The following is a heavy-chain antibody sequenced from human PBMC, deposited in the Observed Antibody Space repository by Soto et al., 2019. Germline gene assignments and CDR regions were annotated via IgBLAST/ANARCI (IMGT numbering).Heavy chain of an antibody. CDR3: AKNYYDSSGPSGY. Sequence: GSLRLSCAASGFTFSSYGMHWVRQAPGKGLEWVAVISYDGSNKYYADSVKGRFTISRDNSKNTLYLQMNSLRAEDTAVYYCAKNYYDSSGPSGYWGQGTLVTVS. D-gene: IGHD3-22*01. CDR2: ISYDGSNK. CDR1: GFTFSSYG. V-gene: IGHV3-30*18. J-gene: IGHJ4*02.